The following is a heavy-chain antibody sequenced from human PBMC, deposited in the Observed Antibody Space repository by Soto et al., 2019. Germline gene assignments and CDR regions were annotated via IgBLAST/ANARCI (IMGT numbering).Heavy chain of an antibody. D-gene: IGHD6-19*01. CDR3: ATIAVPPAFDI. J-gene: IGHJ3*02. V-gene: IGHV3-30*03. Sequence: PGGSLRLSCAASGFIFSSYGMNWVRQAPGKGLEWVAVMSFDGSIKYYADSGKGRFTISRGNSKNTLYLQMNSLRAEDTAVYYCATIAVPPAFDIWGQGTMVTVS. CDR2: MSFDGSIK. CDR1: GFIFSSYG.